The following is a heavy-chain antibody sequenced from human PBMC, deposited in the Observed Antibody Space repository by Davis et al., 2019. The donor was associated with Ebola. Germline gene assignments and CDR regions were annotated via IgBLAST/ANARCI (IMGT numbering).Heavy chain of an antibody. V-gene: IGHV3-23*01. CDR2: ISGSGEST. Sequence: GESLKISCAASGFTFSNYAMNWVRQAPGKGLEWVSAISGSGESTYYADSVKGRFTISRDNSKTTLYLQMSSLRAEDTAVYYCARDQYYYDSSGSALDYWGQGTLVTVSS. J-gene: IGHJ4*02. D-gene: IGHD3-22*01. CDR3: ARDQYYYDSSGSALDY. CDR1: GFTFSNYA.